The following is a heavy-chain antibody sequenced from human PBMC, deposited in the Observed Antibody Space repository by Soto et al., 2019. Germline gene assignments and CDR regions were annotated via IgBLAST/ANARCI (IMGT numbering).Heavy chain of an antibody. V-gene: IGHV5-51*01. J-gene: IGHJ5*02. CDR3: TRHAVITSGGVIVSNWFNP. Sequence: GESLKISCQASGCTFTKYLVGWVRQMPGKGLEWMGIIYPDDSDTRYSPSFQGHVTISADKSTSTAFLQWSSLKASDTAIYFCTRHAVITSGGVIVSNWFNPWGQGTPVTAPQ. D-gene: IGHD3-16*02. CDR1: GCTFTKYL. CDR2: IYPDDSDT.